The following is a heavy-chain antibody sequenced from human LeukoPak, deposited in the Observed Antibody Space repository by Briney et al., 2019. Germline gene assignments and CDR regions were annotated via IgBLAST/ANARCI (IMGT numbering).Heavy chain of an antibody. D-gene: IGHD3-22*01. Sequence: PSDTLSLTCALYVGSFSGYYWSWIRQPPGKGLEWIGEINHSGSTSYNPSLKSRVTISVDTSKNQFSLKLSSVTAADTAVYYCARGFAYYDSSGCDYWGQGTLVTVSS. CDR1: VGSFSGYY. V-gene: IGHV4-34*01. CDR3: ARGFAYYDSSGCDY. J-gene: IGHJ4*02. CDR2: INHSGST.